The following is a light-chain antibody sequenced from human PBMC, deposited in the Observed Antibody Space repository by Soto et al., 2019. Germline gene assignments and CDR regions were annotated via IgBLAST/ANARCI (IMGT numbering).Light chain of an antibody. CDR2: DAS. J-gene: IGKJ5*01. CDR3: QQYENLPT. Sequence: DIQMTQSPSSLSASGGDRVTIXXQASQNINNYLNWYQQKPGRAPQXLIYDASNLEAGVPSRFRGSGSGTDFTFTISRLQPEDIATYYCQQYENLPTFGQGTRLEIK. CDR1: QNINNY. V-gene: IGKV1-33*01.